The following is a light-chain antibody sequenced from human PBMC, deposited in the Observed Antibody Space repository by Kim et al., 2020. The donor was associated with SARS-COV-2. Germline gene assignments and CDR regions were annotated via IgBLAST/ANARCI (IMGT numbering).Light chain of an antibody. CDR3: QQYAGSPWK. CDR1: QSVSSNY. CDR2: GAS. Sequence: EVVLTQSPGTLSLSPGERGTLSCRASQSVSSNYLAWYQRKPGQAPRLLIYGASSRATGIPDRFSGSGSGTDFTLTISSLEPEDFAVYYCQQYAGSPWKFGQGTKVDIK. V-gene: IGKV3-20*01. J-gene: IGKJ1*01.